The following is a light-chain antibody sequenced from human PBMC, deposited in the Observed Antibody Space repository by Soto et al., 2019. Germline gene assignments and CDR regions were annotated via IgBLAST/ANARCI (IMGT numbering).Light chain of an antibody. CDR2: DVS. CDR3: SSYTTSNTFNVV. Sequence: QSALTQPASVSGSPGQSITISCTGTSSDVGSYNYVSWYQQHPGKAPKLMIYDVSNRPSGVSNRFSGSKSGNTASLTISGLHAEDEADYSCSSYTTSNTFNVVFGGGTKLTVL. J-gene: IGLJ2*01. V-gene: IGLV2-14*01. CDR1: SSDVGSYNY.